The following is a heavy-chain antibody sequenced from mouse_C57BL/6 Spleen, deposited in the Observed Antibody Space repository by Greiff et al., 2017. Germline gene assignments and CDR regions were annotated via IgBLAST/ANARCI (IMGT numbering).Heavy chain of an antibody. D-gene: IGHD1-1*01. CDR1: GYAFSSYW. CDR2: IYPGDGDT. J-gene: IGHJ4*01. Sequence: VQLQQSGAELVKPGASVKISCKASGYAFSSYWMNWVKQRPGKGLEWIGQIYPGDGDTNYNGKFKGKATLTADKSSSTAYMQLSSLTSEDSAVYFCARSVYYGSSDAMDYWGQGTSVTVSS. CDR3: ARSVYYGSSDAMDY. V-gene: IGHV1-80*01.